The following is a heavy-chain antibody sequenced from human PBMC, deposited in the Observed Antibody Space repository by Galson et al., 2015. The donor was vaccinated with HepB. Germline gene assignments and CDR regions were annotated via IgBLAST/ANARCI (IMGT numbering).Heavy chain of an antibody. Sequence: SETLSLTCAVYGGSFSGYYWSWIRQPPGKGLEWIGEINHSGSTNYNPSLKSRVTISVDTSKNQFSLKLSSVTAADTAVYYCATIRYYDSGSYYPFDYWGQGTLVTVSS. V-gene: IGHV4-34*01. J-gene: IGHJ4*02. CDR1: GGSFSGYY. D-gene: IGHD3-10*01. CDR3: ATIRYYDSGSYYPFDY. CDR2: INHSGST.